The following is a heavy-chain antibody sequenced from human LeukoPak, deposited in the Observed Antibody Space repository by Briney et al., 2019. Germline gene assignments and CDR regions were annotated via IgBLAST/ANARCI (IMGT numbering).Heavy chain of an antibody. Sequence: GGSLRLSCVTSGFTFNNHGMHRVRQAPGKGLEWVAVIASDGGVKHFADSVQGRFTLSRDNSKNTLYLQMNSLSVEDTAVYYCAREATWGQWYFDHWGQGTPVTVSS. D-gene: IGHD6-19*01. CDR2: IASDGGVK. CDR1: GFTFNNHG. CDR3: AREATWGQWYFDH. J-gene: IGHJ4*02. V-gene: IGHV3-30*03.